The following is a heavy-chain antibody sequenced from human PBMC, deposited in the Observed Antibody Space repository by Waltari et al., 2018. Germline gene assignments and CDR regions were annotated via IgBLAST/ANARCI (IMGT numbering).Heavy chain of an antibody. D-gene: IGHD6-25*01. J-gene: IGHJ4*02. Sequence: EVQLVQSGAEVKKPGESLKISCRGSGYSFTRYWISWRRQLPGKGPEWMGRIDPTDSYTNYSPSFQGHITISCDKSINTVYLQWTTLEASDSAMYFCARQALPPAAAVDYWGQGSLVTVSS. CDR2: IDPTDSYT. V-gene: IGHV5-10-1*03. CDR3: ARQALPPAAAVDY. CDR1: GYSFTRYW.